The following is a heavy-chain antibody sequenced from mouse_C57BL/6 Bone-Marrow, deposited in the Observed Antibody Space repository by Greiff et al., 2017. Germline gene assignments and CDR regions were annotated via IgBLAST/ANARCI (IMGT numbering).Heavy chain of an antibody. CDR3: ARRNYGSTPFDY. CDR2: IDPSDSET. CDR1: GYTFTSYW. V-gene: IGHV1-52*01. J-gene: IGHJ2*01. Sequence: VQLQQPGAELVRPGSSVKLSCKASGYTFTSYWMHWVKQRPIQGLEWIGNIDPSDSETNYNQKFKDKATLTVDKSSSTAYMQLSSLTSEDSAVYYCARRNYGSTPFDYWGQGTTLTVSS. D-gene: IGHD1-1*01.